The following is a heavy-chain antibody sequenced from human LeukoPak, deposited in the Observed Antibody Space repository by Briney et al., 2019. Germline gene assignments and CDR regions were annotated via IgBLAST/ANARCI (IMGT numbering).Heavy chain of an antibody. J-gene: IGHJ6*02. CDR3: ARALNSIVATITVGYYYYGMDV. D-gene: IGHD5-12*01. V-gene: IGHV3-48*04. CDR2: ISSSSSTI. CDR1: GFTFSSYS. Sequence: GGSLRLSCAASGFTFSSYSMNWVRQAPGKGLEWVSYISSSSSTIYYADSVKGRFTISRDNAKNSLYLQMNSLRAEDTAVYYCARALNSIVATITVGYYYYGMDVWGQGTTVTVSS.